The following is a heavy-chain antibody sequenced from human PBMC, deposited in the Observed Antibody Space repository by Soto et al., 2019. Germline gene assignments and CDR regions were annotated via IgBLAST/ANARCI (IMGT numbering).Heavy chain of an antibody. CDR2: INHSGST. Sequence: QVQLQQWGAGLLKPSETLSLTCAVYGGSFSGYYWSWIRQPPGKGLEWIGEINHSGSTNYNPSLKSRVTIPVDTSKNQFARKLSSVTAADTAVYYCARGRGSGRYYYYYMDVWGKGTTVTVSS. CDR1: GGSFSGYY. CDR3: ARGRGSGRYYYYYMDV. D-gene: IGHD3-10*01. V-gene: IGHV4-34*01. J-gene: IGHJ6*03.